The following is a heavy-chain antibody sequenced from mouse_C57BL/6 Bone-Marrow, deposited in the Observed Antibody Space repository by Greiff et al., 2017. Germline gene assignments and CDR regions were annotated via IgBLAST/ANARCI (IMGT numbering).Heavy chain of an antibody. Sequence: VQLQQPGAELVRPGTSVKLSCKASGYTFTSYWMHWVKQRPGQGLEWIGVIDPSDSYTNYNQKFKGKATLTVDTSSSTAYMQLSSLTSEDSAVYYCARNNYSPYFDYWGQGTTLTVSS. CDR1: GYTFTSYW. CDR3: ARNNYSPYFDY. V-gene: IGHV1-59*01. D-gene: IGHD1-3*01. CDR2: IDPSDSYT. J-gene: IGHJ2*01.